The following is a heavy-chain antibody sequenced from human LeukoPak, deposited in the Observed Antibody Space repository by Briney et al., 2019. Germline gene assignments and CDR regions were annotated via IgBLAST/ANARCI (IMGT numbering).Heavy chain of an antibody. J-gene: IGHJ5*02. CDR3: ARWRPFTNDYIFWFDP. CDR1: GGSISSSSYY. CDR2: IYYSGST. D-gene: IGHD4-11*01. V-gene: IGHV4-39*01. Sequence: SETLSLTCTVSGGSISSSSYYWGWIRQPPGKGLEWIGSIYYSGSTYYNPSLKSRVTISVDTSKNQFSLKLSSVTAADTAVYYCARWRPFTNDYIFWFDPWGQGTLVTVSS.